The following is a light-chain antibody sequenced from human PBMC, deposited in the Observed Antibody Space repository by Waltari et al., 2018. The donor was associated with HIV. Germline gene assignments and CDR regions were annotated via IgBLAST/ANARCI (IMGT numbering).Light chain of an antibody. Sequence: EIVLTQSPGTLSLSPGERATLSCRASQRVDSGYLAWYQQKPGQAPRLVIYGTSSRAPGIPDRFSGSGSGTDFTLTISRLEPEDFAVYYGQQFVTSPALTFGGGTKVEIK. J-gene: IGKJ4*01. V-gene: IGKV3-20*01. CDR2: GTS. CDR3: QQFVTSPALT. CDR1: QRVDSGY.